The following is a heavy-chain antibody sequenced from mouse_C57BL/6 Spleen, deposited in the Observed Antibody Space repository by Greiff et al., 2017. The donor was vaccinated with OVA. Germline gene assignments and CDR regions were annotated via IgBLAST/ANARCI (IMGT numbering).Heavy chain of an antibody. D-gene: IGHD4-1*01. Sequence: VQGVESGPELVKPGASVKISCKASGYAFSSSWMNWVKQRPGKGLEWFGRIYPGDGDTNYNGKFKGKATLTADKSSSTAYMQLSSLTSEDSAVYFCARRGLGNYFDYWGQGTTLTVSS. J-gene: IGHJ2*01. CDR3: ARRGLGNYFDY. CDR1: GYAFSSSW. V-gene: IGHV1-82*01. CDR2: IYPGDGDT.